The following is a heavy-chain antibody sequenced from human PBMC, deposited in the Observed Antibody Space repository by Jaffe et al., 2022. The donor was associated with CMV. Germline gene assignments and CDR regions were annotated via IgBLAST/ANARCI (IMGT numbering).Heavy chain of an antibody. V-gene: IGHV4-39*01. CDR2: IYYSGST. J-gene: IGHJ4*02. CDR3: GGGHSQGYCSGGSCYAPYFDY. D-gene: IGHD2-15*01. CDR1: GGSISSSSYY. Sequence: QLQLQESGPGLVKPSETLSLTCTVSGGSISSSSYYWGWIRQPPGKGLEWIGSIYYSGSTYYNPSLKSRVTISVDTSKNQFSLKLSSVTAADTAVYYCGGGHSQGYCSGGSCYAPYFDYWGQGTLVTVSS.